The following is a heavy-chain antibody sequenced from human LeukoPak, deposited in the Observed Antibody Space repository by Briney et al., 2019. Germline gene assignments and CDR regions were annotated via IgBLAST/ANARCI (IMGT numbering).Heavy chain of an antibody. V-gene: IGHV4-61*02. Sequence: PSQTLSLTCTVSGGSISSGSYYWSWIRQPAGKGLEWIGRIYSSGSTNYNPSLKSRVTISVDTSKNQFSLKLSSVTAADTAVYYCARRGAVAGFDYWGQGTLVTVSS. CDR1: GGSISSGSYY. CDR3: ARRGAVAGFDY. D-gene: IGHD6-19*01. CDR2: IYSSGST. J-gene: IGHJ4*02.